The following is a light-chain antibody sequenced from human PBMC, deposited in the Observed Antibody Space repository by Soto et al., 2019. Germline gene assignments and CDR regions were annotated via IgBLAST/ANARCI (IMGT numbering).Light chain of an antibody. V-gene: IGKV3-20*01. J-gene: IGKJ1*01. CDR3: QQYGSSPWT. CDR1: QSVSSSY. CDR2: GAS. Sequence: EIVLTQSPGTLSLSPGERATLSCRASQSVSSSYLAWYQQKPGQAPRLLIYGASSRATGIPDRFSGSGSGTDFGLTINRLEPEDFAVYYCQQYGSSPWTFGQGAKVEIK.